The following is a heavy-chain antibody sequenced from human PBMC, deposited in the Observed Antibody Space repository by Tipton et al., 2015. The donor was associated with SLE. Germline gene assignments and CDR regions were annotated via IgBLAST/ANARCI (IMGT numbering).Heavy chain of an antibody. Sequence: TLSLTCAVYGGSFSGYYWSWIRQPPGKGLEWIGEINHSGSTNYNPSLKSRVTISVDTSKNQFSLKLSSVTAADTAVYYCARAPLGSVPLDYRGQGTLVTVPS. J-gene: IGHJ4*02. D-gene: IGHD1-26*01. CDR3: ARAPLGSVPLDY. V-gene: IGHV4-34*01. CDR2: INHSGST. CDR1: GGSFSGYY.